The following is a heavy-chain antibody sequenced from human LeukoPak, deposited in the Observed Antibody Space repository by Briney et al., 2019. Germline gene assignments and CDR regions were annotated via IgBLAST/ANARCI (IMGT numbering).Heavy chain of an antibody. CDR1: GGSISSSSYY. V-gene: IGHV4-39*07. CDR3: ARGKQHYYDSSGYYTSHYYYYGMDV. CDR2: INHSGST. D-gene: IGHD3-22*01. Sequence: SETLSLTCTVSGGSISSSSYYWGWIRQPPGKGLEWIGEINHSGSTNYNPSLKSRVTISVDTSKNQFSLKLSSVTAADTAVYYCARGKQHYYDSSGYYTSHYYYYGMDVWGQGTTVTVSS. J-gene: IGHJ6*02.